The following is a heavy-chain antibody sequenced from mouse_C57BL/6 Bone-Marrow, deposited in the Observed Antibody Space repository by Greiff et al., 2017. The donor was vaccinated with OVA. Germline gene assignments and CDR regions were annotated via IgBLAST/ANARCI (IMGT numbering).Heavy chain of an antibody. V-gene: IGHV14-2*01. J-gene: IGHJ1*03. Sequence: EVKLQESGAELVKPGASVKLSCTASGFNIKDYYMHWVKQRTEQGLEWIGRIDPEDGETKYAPKFQGKATITADTSSNTAYLQLSSLTSEDTAVYYCARGAYDGHGYFDVWGTGTTVTVSS. D-gene: IGHD2-3*01. CDR3: ARGAYDGHGYFDV. CDR2: IDPEDGET. CDR1: GFNIKDYY.